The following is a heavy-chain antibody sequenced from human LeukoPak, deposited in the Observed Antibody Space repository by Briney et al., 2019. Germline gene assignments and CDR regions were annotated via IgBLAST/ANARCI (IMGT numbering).Heavy chain of an antibody. CDR3: ARGPPHIAAAGFDY. CDR1: GGTFSSYA. J-gene: IGHJ4*02. V-gene: IGHV1-69*05. Sequence: SVKVSCKASGGTFSSYAISWVRQAPGQGLEWMGRIIPIFGTANYAQKFQGRVTITTDESTSTAYMELRSLRSDDTAVYYCARGPPHIAAAGFDYWGQGTLVTVSS. D-gene: IGHD6-13*01. CDR2: IIPIFGTA.